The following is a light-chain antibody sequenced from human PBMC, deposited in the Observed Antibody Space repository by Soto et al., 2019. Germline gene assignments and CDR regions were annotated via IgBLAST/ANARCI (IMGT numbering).Light chain of an antibody. J-gene: IGKJ1*01. CDR3: EQYHNWPA. Sequence: EIVMTQSPATLSVSPGERATLSCRASQSVFSSLAWYQQKPGQAPRLLIYGAATRATGIPARFSGSRSGTEFSLNTSSLPSEDFAVYFCEQYHNWPAFGQGTKVEIK. CDR2: GAA. V-gene: IGKV3-15*01. CDR1: QSVFSS.